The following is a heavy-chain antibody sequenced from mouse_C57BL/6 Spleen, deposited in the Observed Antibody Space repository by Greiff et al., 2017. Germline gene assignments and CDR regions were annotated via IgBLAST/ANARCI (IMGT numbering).Heavy chain of an antibody. CDR2: IDPSDSET. Sequence: QVQLQQPGAELVRPGSSVQLSCKASGYTFTSYWMHWVKQRPIKGLEWIGNIDPSDSETHYNQKFKDKATLTVDKSSSTAYMQLSSLTSEDSAVYYCARLGGSCWYFDVWGTGTTVTVSS. CDR3: ARLGGSCWYFDV. J-gene: IGHJ1*03. D-gene: IGHD1-1*02. V-gene: IGHV1-52*01. CDR1: GYTFTSYW.